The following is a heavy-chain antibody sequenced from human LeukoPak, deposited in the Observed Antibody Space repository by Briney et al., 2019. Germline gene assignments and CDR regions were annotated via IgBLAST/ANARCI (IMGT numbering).Heavy chain of an antibody. Sequence: GASVKVSCKASGYTFTSYGISWVRQAPGQGLEWMGWISAYNGNTNYAQKLQGRVTMTTDTSTSTAYMELRSLRSDDTAVYYCARQWLVQYTPQYMDVWGKGTTVTISS. V-gene: IGHV1-18*01. J-gene: IGHJ6*03. CDR2: ISAYNGNT. CDR1: GYTFTSYG. CDR3: ARQWLVQYTPQYMDV. D-gene: IGHD6-19*01.